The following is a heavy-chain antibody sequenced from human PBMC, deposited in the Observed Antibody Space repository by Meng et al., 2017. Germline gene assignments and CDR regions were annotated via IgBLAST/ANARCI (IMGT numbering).Heavy chain of an antibody. Sequence: QVALPEAGPGRVKPSGARSLTWVVSGGSISSSNWWSWVRQPPGKGLEWIGEIYHSGSTNYHPSLKSRVTISADKSKNQFSLKLSSVTAADTAVYYCARDRGAVAGTNFDYWGQGTLVTVSS. CDR3: ARDRGAVAGTNFDY. J-gene: IGHJ4*02. CDR1: GGSISSSNW. V-gene: IGHV4-4*02. D-gene: IGHD6-19*01. CDR2: IYHSGST.